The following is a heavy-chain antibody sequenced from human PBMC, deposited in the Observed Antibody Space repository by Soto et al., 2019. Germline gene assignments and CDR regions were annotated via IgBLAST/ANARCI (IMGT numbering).Heavy chain of an antibody. J-gene: IGHJ4*02. CDR3: AKEFGSTWIDH. CDR1: GFTLTTYG. D-gene: IGHD6-13*01. CDR2: MSYDGTKE. V-gene: IGHV3-30*18. Sequence: GGSLRLSCAASGFTLTTYGMHWVRQAPGKGLEWVAAMSYDGTKEYYADSVKGRFTISRDSSRNTLFLQLNILRAEDTAVYYCAKEFGSTWIDHWGEGTLVTVSS.